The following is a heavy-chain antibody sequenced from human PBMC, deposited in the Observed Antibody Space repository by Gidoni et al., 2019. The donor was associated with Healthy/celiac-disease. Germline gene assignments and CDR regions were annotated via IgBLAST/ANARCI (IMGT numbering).Heavy chain of an antibody. Sequence: QVQLVESGGGVVQPGRSLSLSCAASGFPFSSYAMHWVRQAPGKGLEWVAVISYDGSNKYYADSVKGRFTISRDNSKNTLYLQMNSLRAEDTAVYYCARVRGVVVTAILFWGQGTLVTVSS. CDR2: ISYDGSNK. D-gene: IGHD2-21*02. J-gene: IGHJ4*02. CDR3: ARVRGVVVTAILF. CDR1: GFPFSSYA. V-gene: IGHV3-30-3*01.